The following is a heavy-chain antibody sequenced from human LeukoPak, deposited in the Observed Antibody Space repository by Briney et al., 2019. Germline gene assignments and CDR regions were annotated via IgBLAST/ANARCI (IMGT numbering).Heavy chain of an antibody. CDR1: GYTFTGYY. CDR3: AREHTYGVHNAFDI. Sequence: LGASVKVSCKASGYTFTGYYIYWVRQAPGQGLEWMGWINPNSGDTKYARNFQGRVTMTRDTSITTAYVEVSRLRSDDTAIYYCAREHTYGVHNAFDIWGQGTMVTVSS. CDR2: INPNSGDT. D-gene: IGHD5-18*01. V-gene: IGHV1-2*03. J-gene: IGHJ3*02.